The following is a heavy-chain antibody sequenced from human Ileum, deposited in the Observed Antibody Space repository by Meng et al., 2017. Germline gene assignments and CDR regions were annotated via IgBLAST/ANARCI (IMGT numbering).Heavy chain of an antibody. CDR3: ARGYYTSGSPDY. V-gene: IGHV1-3*01. Sequence: QVLLVLCLAEVKNPETSVEVSSNASGSTFTSYAVHEVRHARELRCVFIGWINAGNGNTHYAHKVHGRVTITRDTSATTVYLEVSSLRTEDTAVYYCARGYYTSGSPDYWDQGTLVTVSS. D-gene: IGHD3-10*01. J-gene: IGHJ4*02. CDR2: INAGNGNT. CDR1: GSTFTSYA.